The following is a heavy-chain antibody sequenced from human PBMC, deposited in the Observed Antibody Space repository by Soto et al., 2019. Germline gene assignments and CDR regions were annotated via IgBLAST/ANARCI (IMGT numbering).Heavy chain of an antibody. V-gene: IGHV1-69*01. CDR2: IIPILGAA. CDR1: GGSFSRYA. D-gene: IGHD2-15*01. Sequence: QVQLVQSGAEVQKPGSSVKVSCKTFGGSFSRYAITWVRQAPGQGLELMGGIIPILGAANYAQKFQGRVRLSADESKNTAYMEMHSMTSDDTVVYYCAGGALVGRSGGSADDYWGQGILVAVSS. CDR3: AGGALVGRSGGSADDY. J-gene: IGHJ4*02.